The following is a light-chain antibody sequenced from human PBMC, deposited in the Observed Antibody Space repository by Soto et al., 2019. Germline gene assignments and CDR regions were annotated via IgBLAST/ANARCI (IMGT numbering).Light chain of an antibody. CDR1: SSDVGGHNY. CDR2: EVS. J-gene: IGLJ1*01. Sequence: QSALTQPASVSGSPAQSITISCTGTSSDVGGHNYVSWDQHHPGKAPKLIIYEVSYRPSGVSNCFSGSKSGNTASLTISGLQADDEADYYCCSYTSTSTHVFGTGTKVTVL. V-gene: IGLV2-14*01. CDR3: CSYTSTSTHV.